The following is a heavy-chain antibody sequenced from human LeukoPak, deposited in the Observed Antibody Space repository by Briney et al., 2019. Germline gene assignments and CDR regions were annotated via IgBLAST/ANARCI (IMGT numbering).Heavy chain of an antibody. V-gene: IGHV3-21*01. D-gene: IGHD2-15*01. CDR3: AKDGGSDPDSFDI. J-gene: IGHJ3*02. CDR2: ISSSSSYI. CDR1: GFTFCSYS. Sequence: GGSLRLSCAASGFTFCSYSMNWVRQAPGKGLEWVSSISSSSSYIYYADSVKGRFTISRDNAKNSLYLQMNSLRAEDTAVYYCAKDGGSDPDSFDIWGQGTMVTVSS.